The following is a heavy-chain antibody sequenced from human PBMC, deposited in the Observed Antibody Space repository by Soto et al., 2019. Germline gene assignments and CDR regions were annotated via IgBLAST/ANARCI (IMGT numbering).Heavy chain of an antibody. CDR2: IYYSGST. J-gene: IGHJ5*02. D-gene: IGHD4-17*01. CDR1: GGSISSGDYY. V-gene: IGHV4-30-4*01. Sequence: SETLSLTCTVSGGSISSGDYYWSWIRQPPGKGLEWIGYIYYSGSTYYNPSLKSRVTISVDTSKNQFSLKLSSVTAADTAVYYCARSGTVTPPRDWFDPWGQGTLVTVS. CDR3: ARSGTVTPPRDWFDP.